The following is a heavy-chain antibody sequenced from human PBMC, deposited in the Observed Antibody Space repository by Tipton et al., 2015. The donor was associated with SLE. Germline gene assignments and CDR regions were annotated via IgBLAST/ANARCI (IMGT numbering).Heavy chain of an antibody. CDR1: GGSFSGYY. CDR3: ARDWTLRGWYYVFDI. CDR2: INHSGST. Sequence: LRLSCAVYGGSFSGYYWSWIRQPPGKGLEWIGEINHSGSTYYNPSLKSRVTISVDTSKNQFSLKLSSVTAADTAVYYCARDWTLRGWYYVFDIWGQGTMVTVSS. V-gene: IGHV4-34*01. J-gene: IGHJ3*02. D-gene: IGHD6-19*01.